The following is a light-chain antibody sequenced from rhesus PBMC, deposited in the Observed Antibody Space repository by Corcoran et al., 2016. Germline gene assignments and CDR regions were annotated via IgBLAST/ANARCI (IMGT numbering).Light chain of an antibody. Sequence: DIQMTQSPSSLSASVGDRVTITCRARENVNNYLHWYQQKPGKAPKLLKYKASTLQSGVPSRFSGSGSGTDFTLTISSLQPEDFATYYCQHSYGTPYSFGQGTKVEIK. V-gene: IGKV1-74*01. J-gene: IGKJ2*01. CDR3: QHSYGTPYS. CDR2: KAS. CDR1: ENVNNY.